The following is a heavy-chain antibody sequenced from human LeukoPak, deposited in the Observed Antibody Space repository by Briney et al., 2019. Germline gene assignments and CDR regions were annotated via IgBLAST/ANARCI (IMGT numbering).Heavy chain of an antibody. J-gene: IGHJ4*02. CDR2: IRSKAYGGTA. CDR1: GLTFGDHS. CDR3: TREIRYFDWFQADY. Sequence: NPGGSLRLSCTASGLTFGDHSVSWFRQAPGKGLEWVGFIRSKAYGGTAEYAASVKGRFTISRDDSKSVAYLQMDSLKTEDTAVYYCTREIRYFDWFQADYWGQGTLVTVSS. V-gene: IGHV3-49*05. D-gene: IGHD3-9*01.